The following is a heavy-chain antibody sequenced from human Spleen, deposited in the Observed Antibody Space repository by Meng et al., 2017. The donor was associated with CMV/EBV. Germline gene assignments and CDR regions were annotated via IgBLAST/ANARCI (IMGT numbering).Heavy chain of an antibody. D-gene: IGHD1-26*01. CDR2: IIPIYGTT. Sequence: KASGGTFSSCALRWARQAPGQGLEWLGRIIPIYGTTDYEQRFQSRVAITTDEPTSTAYMELSSLRSEDAAVYYCARLVGATTGGWFDPWGQGTLVTVSS. CDR1: GGTFSSCA. J-gene: IGHJ5*02. V-gene: IGHV1-69*05. CDR3: ARLVGATTGGWFDP.